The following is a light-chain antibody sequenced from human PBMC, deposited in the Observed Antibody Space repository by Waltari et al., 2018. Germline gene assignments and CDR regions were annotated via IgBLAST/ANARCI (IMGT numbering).Light chain of an antibody. CDR1: TSDVGGSNY. Sequence: QSALTQPASVSGSPGQSITISCTGTTSDVGGSNYVSWYQQHPGKAPKLIIYDVSTRPSGVSNRFSGSKSGNTASLTISGLQAEDEADYYCSSYTSSSTWMFGGGTKLTVL. V-gene: IGLV2-14*01. CDR2: DVS. J-gene: IGLJ3*02. CDR3: SSYTSSSTWM.